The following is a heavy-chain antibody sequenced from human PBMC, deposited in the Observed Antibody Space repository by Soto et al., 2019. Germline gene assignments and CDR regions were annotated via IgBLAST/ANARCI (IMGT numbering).Heavy chain of an antibody. CDR2: IYYSGST. J-gene: IGHJ4*02. Sequence: SETLSLTCTVSGGSISSYYWSWIRQPPGKGLEWIGYIYYSGSTNYNPSLKGRVTISIGKSKNQFSLELSSVTAADTAVYYCARKRFYDSSGSPYYFDYWGKGTLVTVSS. V-gene: IGHV4-59*12. CDR1: GGSISSYY. D-gene: IGHD3-22*01. CDR3: ARKRFYDSSGSPYYFDY.